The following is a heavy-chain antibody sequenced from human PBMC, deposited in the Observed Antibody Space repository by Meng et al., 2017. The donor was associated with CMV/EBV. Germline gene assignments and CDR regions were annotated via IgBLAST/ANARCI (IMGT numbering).Heavy chain of an antibody. Sequence: ASVKVSCKASGYTFTGYYMHWVRQAPGQGLEWMGWNNPNSGGTNYAQKSQGRVTMTRDTSISTAYMELSRLRSDDTAVYYCARGRGSSFSYYGMDVWGQGTTVTVSS. D-gene: IGHD6-6*01. CDR1: GYTFTGYY. CDR2: NNPNSGGT. V-gene: IGHV1-2*02. CDR3: ARGRGSSFSYYGMDV. J-gene: IGHJ6*02.